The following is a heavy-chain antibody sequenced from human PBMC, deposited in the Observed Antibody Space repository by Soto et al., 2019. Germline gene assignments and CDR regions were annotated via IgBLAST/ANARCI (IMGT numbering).Heavy chain of an antibody. J-gene: IGHJ6*02. V-gene: IGHV1-69*01. CDR3: AAELGFGKLSVV. Sequence: QVQVVQSGVEVRRPGSSVKVSCKASGDTFKNCVISWVRQAPGQGLEWMGGIIPLFGTTDFAQRFQVRLTITTDESTPTAYRELSRLRSEDTATYYCAAELGFGKLSVVWGQGTTVIVSS. CDR2: IIPLFGTT. D-gene: IGHD3-10*01. CDR1: GDTFKNCV.